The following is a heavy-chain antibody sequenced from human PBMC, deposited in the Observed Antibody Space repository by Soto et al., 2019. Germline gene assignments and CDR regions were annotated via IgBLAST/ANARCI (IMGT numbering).Heavy chain of an antibody. J-gene: IGHJ6*02. D-gene: IGHD3-10*01. CDR3: AKGLSGSPYYYYGMDV. V-gene: IGHV3-23*01. CDR2: ISGSGGST. CDR1: GFTFSSYA. Sequence: PGGSLRLSCAASGFTFSSYAMSWVRQAPGKGLEWVSAISGSGGSTYYADSVKGRFTISRDNSKNTLYLQMNSLRAEDTAVYYCAKGLSGSPYYYYGMDVWGQGTTVTVSS.